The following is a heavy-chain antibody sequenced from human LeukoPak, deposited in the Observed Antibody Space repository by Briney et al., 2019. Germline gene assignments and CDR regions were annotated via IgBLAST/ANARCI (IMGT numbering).Heavy chain of an antibody. Sequence: SVKVSCKASGGTFSSYAISWVRQAPGQGLEWMGGIIPIFGTANYAQKFQGRVTIPADESTRKAYMEMSSLRSEETAVYYCARDCSGGSCYFYWGQGTLVTVSS. D-gene: IGHD2-15*01. CDR3: ARDCSGGSCYFY. CDR1: GGTFSSYA. CDR2: IIPIFGTA. J-gene: IGHJ4*02. V-gene: IGHV1-69*13.